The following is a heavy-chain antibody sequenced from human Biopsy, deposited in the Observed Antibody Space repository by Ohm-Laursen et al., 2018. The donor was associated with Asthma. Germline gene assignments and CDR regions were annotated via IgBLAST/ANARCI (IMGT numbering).Heavy chain of an antibody. CDR1: GFSFGSYG. D-gene: IGHD7-27*01. CDR3: ARDAPTGGYVDY. Sequence: SLRLSCTASGFSFGSYGMHWVRQAPGKGLEWVAVMSFDGRQTYYADSVKGRFTISRDNSKNTLYLQMNSLRAEDTAVYYCARDAPTGGYVDYWGQGTLVTVSS. J-gene: IGHJ4*02. CDR2: MSFDGRQT. V-gene: IGHV3-30*03.